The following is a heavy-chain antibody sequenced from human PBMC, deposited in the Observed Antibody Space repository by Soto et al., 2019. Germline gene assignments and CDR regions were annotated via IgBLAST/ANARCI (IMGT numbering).Heavy chain of an antibody. J-gene: IGHJ6*02. CDR3: AKDLAYDFWSGYWGAYYYYGMDV. D-gene: IGHD3-3*01. CDR2: ISYDGSNK. V-gene: IGHV3-30*18. CDR1: GFTFSSYG. Sequence: GGSLRLSCAASGFTFSSYGMHWVRQAPGKGLEWVAVISYDGSNKYYADSVKGRFTIPRDNSKNTLYLQMNSLRAEDTAVYYCAKDLAYDFWSGYWGAYYYYGMDVWGQGTTVTVSS.